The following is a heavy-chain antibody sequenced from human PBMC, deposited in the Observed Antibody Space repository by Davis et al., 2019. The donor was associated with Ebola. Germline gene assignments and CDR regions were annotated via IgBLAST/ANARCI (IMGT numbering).Heavy chain of an antibody. CDR2: IYYSGTT. Sequence: SETLSLTCVVYGGSFSGYYWGWIRQRPRKGLEWLGSIYYSGTTYYNPSLKIRVTISVCRSKKRFSLKLSSVTAADTAVYYCARLVVPAAIGWGLFDPWGQKTLVTFSS. CDR3: ARLVVPAAIGWGLFDP. CDR1: GGSFSGYY. D-gene: IGHD2-2*02. V-gene: IGHV4-39*07. J-gene: IGHJ5*02.